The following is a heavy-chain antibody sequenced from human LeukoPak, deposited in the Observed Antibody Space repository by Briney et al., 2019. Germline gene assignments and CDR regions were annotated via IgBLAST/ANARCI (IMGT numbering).Heavy chain of an antibody. D-gene: IGHD5-18*01. J-gene: IGHJ4*02. CDR1: GFTLDDYA. CDR2: TSLNRGTI. CDR3: ANALSGYSYGTFAF. Sequence: RRSLRLSCAASGFTLDDYAMHCDRPPAARDLAWVSGTSLNRGTIAYTGSLEGRLTIYRHKPTHSLYLQMNSLRAEDTALYYCANALSGYSYGTFAFWGQGTLVTVSS. V-gene: IGHV3-9*01.